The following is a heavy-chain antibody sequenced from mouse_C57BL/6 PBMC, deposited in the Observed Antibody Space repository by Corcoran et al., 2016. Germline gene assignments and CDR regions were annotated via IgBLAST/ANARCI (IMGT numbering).Heavy chain of an antibody. D-gene: IGHD2-2*01. Sequence: PLQQSGPALVKPGASVKISCKASGCTFTYSYMHWLKQSHGKSLEWIGDINPNNGGPSYNQKFKGKATLTVNKSSSTDYMELRSLTSEDSAVYDCASNGYDAWFAYWGQGTLVTVSA. J-gene: IGHJ3*01. CDR1: GCTFTYSY. CDR2: INPNNGGP. V-gene: IGHV1-26*01. CDR3: ASNGYDAWFAY.